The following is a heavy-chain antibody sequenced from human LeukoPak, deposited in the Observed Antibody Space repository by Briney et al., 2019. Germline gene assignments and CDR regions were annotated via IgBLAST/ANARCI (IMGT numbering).Heavy chain of an antibody. J-gene: IGHJ6*03. CDR1: GGSISSYY. CDR2: IYTSGST. CDR3: ARGVWGCSSTSCYDGYYYYYYMDV. Sequence: PSETLSLTCTVSGGSISSYYWSWIRQPAGKGLEWIGCIYTSGSTNYNPSLKSRVTMSVDTSKNQFSLKLSSVTAADTAVYYCARGVWGCSSTSCYDGYYYYYYMDVWGKGTTVTVSS. D-gene: IGHD2-2*01. V-gene: IGHV4-4*07.